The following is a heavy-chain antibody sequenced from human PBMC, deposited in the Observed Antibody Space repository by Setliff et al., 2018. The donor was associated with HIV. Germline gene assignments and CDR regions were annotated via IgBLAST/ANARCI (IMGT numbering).Heavy chain of an antibody. CDR2: IIPIFGTT. CDR3: ARAGGGATDQAFDI. J-gene: IGHJ3*02. V-gene: IGHV1-69*05. Sequence: SVKVSCKASRSTFNSHTINWVRQAPGQGLEWMGGIIPIFGTTNYAQKFQGRLTVTTGTSTGTLYMELSNLRSDDSAVYYCARAGGGATDQAFDIWGQGTMVTVSS. CDR1: RSTFNSHT. D-gene: IGHD2-2*01.